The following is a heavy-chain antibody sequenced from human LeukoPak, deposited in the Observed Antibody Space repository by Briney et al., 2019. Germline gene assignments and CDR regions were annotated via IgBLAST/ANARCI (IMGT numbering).Heavy chain of an antibody. J-gene: IGHJ4*02. Sequence: SETLSLTCAVYGGSFSGYYWSWIRQPPGKGLEWIGEINHSGSTNYNPSLKSRVTISVDTSKNQFSLKLSSVTAADTAVYYCAKEGVGSGDYSNWGQGTLVTVSS. CDR3: AKEGVGSGDYSN. D-gene: IGHD4-17*01. CDR1: GGSFSGYY. V-gene: IGHV4-34*01. CDR2: INHSGST.